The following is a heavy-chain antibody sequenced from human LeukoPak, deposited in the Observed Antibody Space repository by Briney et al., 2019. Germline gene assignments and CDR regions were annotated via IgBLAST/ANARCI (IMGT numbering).Heavy chain of an antibody. V-gene: IGHV3-23*01. Sequence: GGSLRLSCAASGFTFSSYAMSWVRQAPGQGLEWVSAISGSGGSTYYADSVKGRFTISRDNPKNTLYLQMNSLRAEDTAVYYCATALDSSYYYYYMNVGAKGPRSPSP. CDR2: ISGSGGST. CDR1: GFTFSSYA. CDR3: ATALDSSYYYYYMNV. J-gene: IGHJ6*03. D-gene: IGHD2/OR15-2a*01.